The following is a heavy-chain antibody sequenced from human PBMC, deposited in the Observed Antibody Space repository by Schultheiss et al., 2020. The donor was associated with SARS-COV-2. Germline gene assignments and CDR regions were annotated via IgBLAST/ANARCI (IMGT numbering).Heavy chain of an antibody. CDR2: ISSSGSTI. D-gene: IGHD2-2*01. V-gene: IGHV3-11*01. CDR3: AREQVPAAPYYGMDV. CDR1: GFTFSDYY. Sequence: GESLKIPCAASGFTFSDYYMSWIRQAPGKGLEWVSYISSSGSTIYYADSVKGRFTISRDNAKNSLYLQMNSLRAEDTAVYYCAREQVPAAPYYGMDVWGQGTTVTVAS. J-gene: IGHJ6*02.